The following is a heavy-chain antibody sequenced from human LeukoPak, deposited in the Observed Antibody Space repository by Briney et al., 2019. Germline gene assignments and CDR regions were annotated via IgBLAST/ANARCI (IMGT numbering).Heavy chain of an antibody. J-gene: IGHJ4*02. D-gene: IGHD3-22*01. V-gene: IGHV3-64D*09. Sequence: PGGSLRLSCSVSGFTFSSYTMHWVRQAPGKGLEYVSSIDINGGRTYYADSVKGRFTISRDNSKNMVYLQMSSLRAEDTAVYYCASPLYYDTRGFYYQVFDWGQGTLVTVSS. CDR1: GFTFSSYT. CDR2: IDINGGRT. CDR3: ASPLYYDTRGFYYQVFD.